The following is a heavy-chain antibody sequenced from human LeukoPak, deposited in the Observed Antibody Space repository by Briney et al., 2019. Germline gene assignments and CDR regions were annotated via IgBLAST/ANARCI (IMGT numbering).Heavy chain of an antibody. J-gene: IGHJ6*02. CDR1: GFTFDAYA. CDR3: ATWAFYHSLDV. Sequence: GGSLRLSCEASGFTFDAYAMHWVRQAPGKGLEWVSLINKDGSATYYADSVKGRYTISRDNSKNSLYLQMNSLRSEDTALYYCATWAFYHSLDVWGQGTTVTVSS. D-gene: IGHD1-26*01. CDR2: INKDGSAT. V-gene: IGHV3-43*02.